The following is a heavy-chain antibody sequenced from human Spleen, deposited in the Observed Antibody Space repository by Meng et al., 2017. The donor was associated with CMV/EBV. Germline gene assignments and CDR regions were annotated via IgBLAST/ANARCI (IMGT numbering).Heavy chain of an antibody. CDR1: GYKFTDYS. Sequence: ASVKVSCKASGYKFTDYSVHWVRQAPGQGLEWMGWISPGSGGTNYAQNFQGRVTMTRDTSITTAYMDLSRLTSDDTAIFYCARDLGVGAAGYWGQGTLVTVSS. D-gene: IGHD3-3*01. J-gene: IGHJ4*01. CDR2: ISPGSGGT. V-gene: IGHV1-2*02. CDR3: ARDLGVGAAGY.